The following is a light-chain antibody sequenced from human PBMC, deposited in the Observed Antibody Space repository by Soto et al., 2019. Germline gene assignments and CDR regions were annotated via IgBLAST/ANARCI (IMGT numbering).Light chain of an antibody. CDR2: DAS. CDR1: QSIRYY. Sequence: DIQLTQSPPTLSASVGDRVTITCRASQSIRYYLAWYQQMPGKAPKLLIYDASSLQSGVPSRFSGSGSGTEFTLTISSLQPDDFATYFCQHHNSYSQTFGQGTKVDIK. J-gene: IGKJ1*01. CDR3: QHHNSYSQT. V-gene: IGKV1-5*01.